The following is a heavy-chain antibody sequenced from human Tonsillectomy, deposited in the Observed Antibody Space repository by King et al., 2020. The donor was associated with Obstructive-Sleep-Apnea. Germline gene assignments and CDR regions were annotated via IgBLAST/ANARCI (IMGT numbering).Heavy chain of an antibody. CDR2: INHSGST. D-gene: IGHD3-22*01. CDR1: GVSFSGYY. CDR3: ATQGGDSSGYYPAKDAFDI. J-gene: IGHJ3*02. V-gene: IGHV4-34*01. Sequence: VQLQQWGAGLLKPSETLSLTCAVYGVSFSGYYWSWIRQPPGKGLEWIGEINHSGSTNYNPSLKSRVTISVDTSKNQFSLKLSSVTAADTAVYYCATQGGDSSGYYPAKDAFDIWGQGTMVTVSS.